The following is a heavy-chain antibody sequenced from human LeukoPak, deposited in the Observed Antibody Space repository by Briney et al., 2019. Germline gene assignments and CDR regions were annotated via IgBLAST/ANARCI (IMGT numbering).Heavy chain of an antibody. CDR3: ARGGDSSGYYYPNFDY. CDR1: GGSISNYY. D-gene: IGHD3-22*01. Sequence: SETLSLTCTVSGGSISNYYWSWIRQPPGKGLEWIGYIYYSGSTNYNPSLKSRVTISVDTSKNQFSLKLSSVTAADTAVYYCARGGDSSGYYYPNFDYWGQGTLVTVSS. CDR2: IYYSGST. J-gene: IGHJ4*02. V-gene: IGHV4-59*01.